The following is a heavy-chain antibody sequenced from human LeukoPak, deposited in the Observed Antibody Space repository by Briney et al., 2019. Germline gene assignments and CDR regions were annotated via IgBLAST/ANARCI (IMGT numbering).Heavy chain of an antibody. CDR1: GFTVSSNY. CDR3: ARDTYYSDSSGYFDAFDI. Sequence: GGSLRLSCAASGFTVSSNYMSWVRQAPGKGLEWVSVIYSGGSTYYADSVKGRFTISRDNSKNTLYLQMNSLRAEDTAVYYCARDTYYSDSSGYFDAFDIWGQGTMVTVSS. D-gene: IGHD3-22*01. CDR2: IYSGGST. J-gene: IGHJ3*02. V-gene: IGHV3-66*02.